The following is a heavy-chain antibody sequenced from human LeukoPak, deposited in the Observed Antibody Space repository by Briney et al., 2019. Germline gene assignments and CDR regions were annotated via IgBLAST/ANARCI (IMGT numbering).Heavy chain of an antibody. D-gene: IGHD1-1*01. J-gene: IGHJ4*02. V-gene: IGHV3-23*01. CDR1: GITFSSYA. CDR2: ISGTSDRT. CDR3: ARDQLGAVLYFDY. Sequence: GGSLRLSCAAAGITFSSYALSWVRQAPGKGLEWVSTISGTSDRTYYADSVKGRFTISRDNSKNTLYLQINSLRVEDTAVYYCARDQLGAVLYFDYWGQGALVTVSS.